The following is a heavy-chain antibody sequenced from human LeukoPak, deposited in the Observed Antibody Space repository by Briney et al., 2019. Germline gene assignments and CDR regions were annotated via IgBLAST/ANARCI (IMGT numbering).Heavy chain of an antibody. CDR1: GFTLSSKY. V-gene: IGHV3-66*01. J-gene: IGHJ4*02. CDR2: IYSGGST. Sequence: PGGSLRLSCAASGFTLSSKYMSWGGQAPGKGLEWVSVIYSGGSTYYADSVKSRFTISRDNAKNSLYLQMNSLRDEDTAVYYCARDYYYGFDYRGQETLVSVSS. CDR3: ARDYYYGFDY. D-gene: IGHD3-10*01.